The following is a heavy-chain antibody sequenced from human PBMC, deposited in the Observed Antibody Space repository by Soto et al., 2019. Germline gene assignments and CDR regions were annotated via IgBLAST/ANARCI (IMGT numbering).Heavy chain of an antibody. CDR3: VRDGTKTLRDRFDP. D-gene: IGHD1-1*01. J-gene: IGHJ5*02. Sequence: TSETLSLTCTVSGASISGFYWSWIRKSAGKGLEWIGRIYATGTTDYNPSLKSRVMMSVDTSKKQSSLKLRSVTAADTAVYYCVRDGTKTLRDRFDPWGQGISVTVSS. V-gene: IGHV4-4*07. CDR2: IYATGTT. CDR1: GASISGFY.